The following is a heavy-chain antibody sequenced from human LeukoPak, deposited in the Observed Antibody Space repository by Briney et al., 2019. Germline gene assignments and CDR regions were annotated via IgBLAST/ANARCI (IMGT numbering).Heavy chain of an antibody. CDR1: GFTFSSYW. J-gene: IGHJ6*02. D-gene: IGHD3-3*02. CDR3: TRGHLPTPRSAMDV. CDR2: VNSDESIT. V-gene: IGHV3-74*01. Sequence: GGSLRLSCAASGFTFSSYWVHWVRQAPGKGLVWVLRVNSDESITTYADSVNGRFTISRDNAKNTLYLQMKSLRAEDTAVYYCTRGHLPTPRSAMDVWGQGTAVTVSS.